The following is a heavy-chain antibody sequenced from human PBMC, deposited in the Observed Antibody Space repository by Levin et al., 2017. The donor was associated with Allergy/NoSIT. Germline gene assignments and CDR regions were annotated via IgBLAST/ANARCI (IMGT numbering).Heavy chain of an antibody. D-gene: IGHD4-17*01. CDR3: ARDHGDSSFGF. CDR2: TYYRSKWYN. J-gene: IGHJ4*02. Sequence: LRLSCAISGDSVSSNNAGWNWIRQSPSRGLEWLGRTYYRSKWYNDCALSVKSRISFDPDTSRNQFSLHLNSVTPEDTGVYYCARDHGDSSFGFWGQGTLVTVSS. CDR1: GDSVSSNNAG. V-gene: IGHV6-1*01.